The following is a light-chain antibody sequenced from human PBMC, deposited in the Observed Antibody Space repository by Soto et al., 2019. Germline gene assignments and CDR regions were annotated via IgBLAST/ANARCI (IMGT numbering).Light chain of an antibody. CDR2: EDS. CDR3: CSYAGYSTFVV. J-gene: IGLJ2*01. CDR1: SSDVGRYNL. Sequence: QLVLTQPASVSGSPGQSITISCTGTSSDVGRYNLVSWYQQHPGKAPKLMIYEDSKRPSGVPNRFSGSKSGYTASLTISGLQAQDEADYYCCSYAGYSTFVVFGGGTKLTVL. V-gene: IGLV2-23*02.